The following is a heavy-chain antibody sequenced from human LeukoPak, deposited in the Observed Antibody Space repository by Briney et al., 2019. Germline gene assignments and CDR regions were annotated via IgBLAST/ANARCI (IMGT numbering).Heavy chain of an antibody. V-gene: IGHV3-74*01. Sequence: PGGSLRLSCAASGFTFSSYWMHWVRQAPGKGLMWVSRINSDGSTPSYADSVKGRFTTSRDNAKNTLYLQMNSLRVEDTAVYYCTRINYGWGQGTLVTVSS. CDR1: GFTFSSYW. CDR2: INSDGSTP. CDR3: TRINYG. J-gene: IGHJ4*02. D-gene: IGHD3-16*01.